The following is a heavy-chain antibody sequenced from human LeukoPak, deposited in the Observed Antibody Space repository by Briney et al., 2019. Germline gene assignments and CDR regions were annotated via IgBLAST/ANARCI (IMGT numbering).Heavy chain of an antibody. CDR3: ARGPYGDYPPYYFDY. J-gene: IGHJ4*02. V-gene: IGHV4-34*01. CDR1: GGSFSGYY. D-gene: IGHD4-17*01. Sequence: SETLSLTRAVYGGSFSGYYWSWIRQPPGKGLEWIGEINHSGSTNYNPSLKSRVTISVDTSKNQFSLKLSSVTAADTAVYYCARGPYGDYPPYYFDYWGQGTLVTVSS. CDR2: INHSGST.